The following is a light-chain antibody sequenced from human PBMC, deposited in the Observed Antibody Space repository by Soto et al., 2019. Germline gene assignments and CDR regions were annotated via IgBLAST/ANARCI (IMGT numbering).Light chain of an antibody. J-gene: IGLJ1*01. CDR3: SSYTSSSTLCV. CDR2: EVS. Sequence: QSALTQPASVSGSPGQSITISCTGTSSDVGGYNYVSWYQQHPGKAPKLMLYEVSNRPSGISNRFSGSKSGNTASLTISGLHAEDEADYYCSSYTSSSTLCVFGTGTKVTVL. V-gene: IGLV2-14*01. CDR1: SSDVGGYNY.